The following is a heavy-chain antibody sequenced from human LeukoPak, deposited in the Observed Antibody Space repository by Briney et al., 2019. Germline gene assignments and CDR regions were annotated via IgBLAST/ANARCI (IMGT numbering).Heavy chain of an antibody. Sequence: GGSLRLSCAASGFSFGSYAMSWVRQAPGKGLEWVSAISGRGGSTYYADSVKGRFTISRDNSKNTLYLQMNSLRAEDTAVYYCAKDRGSGWPQFDYWGQGTLATVSS. CDR3: AKDRGSGWPQFDY. D-gene: IGHD6-19*01. J-gene: IGHJ4*02. CDR1: GFSFGSYA. V-gene: IGHV3-23*01. CDR2: ISGRGGST.